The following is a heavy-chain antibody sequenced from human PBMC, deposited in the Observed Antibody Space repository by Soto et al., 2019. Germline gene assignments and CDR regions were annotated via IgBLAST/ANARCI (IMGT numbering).Heavy chain of an antibody. CDR1: GFTVSNNY. J-gene: IGHJ4*02. CDR3: ATQPGGGGY. CDR2: IYSGGYT. V-gene: IGHV3-53*01. D-gene: IGHD3-10*01. Sequence: EVQLVESGGGLIQPGGSLRLSCAVSGFTVSNNYMSWVRQAPGKGLEGVSVIYSGGYTAYGDSVKGRFTISRDNSKNPLFLQREGLRARPRAVYYWATQPGGGGYWGQGTLVTVSS.